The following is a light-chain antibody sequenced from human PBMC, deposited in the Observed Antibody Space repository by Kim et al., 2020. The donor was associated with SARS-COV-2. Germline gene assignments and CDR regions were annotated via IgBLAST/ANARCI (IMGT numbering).Light chain of an antibody. V-gene: IGKV3-15*01. CDR2: GAS. Sequence: EIVMTQSPAILSVSPGERATLSCRASQSVSSHLAWYQQRPGQPPRLLIYGASTRATGIPARFSGSGSGTEFTLTISSLQSEDFAIYFCQQYSDWTPGDTFGQGTKLEI. CDR3: QQYSDWTPGDT. CDR1: QSVSSH. J-gene: IGKJ2*01.